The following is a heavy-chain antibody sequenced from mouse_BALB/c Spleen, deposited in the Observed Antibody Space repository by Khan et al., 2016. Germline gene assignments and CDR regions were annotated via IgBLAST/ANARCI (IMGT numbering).Heavy chain of an antibody. CDR3: GRQRYYFDY. CDR2: IRSKSNNYAT. CDR1: GFTFNTYA. J-gene: IGHJ2*01. V-gene: IGHV10-1*02. Sequence: EVQLVESGGGLVQPKGSLKLSCAASGFTFNTYAMNWVRQAPGKGLEWVARIRSKSNNYATYYADSVKDRFTISRDDSQSMLYLQMNNLKTEDTAMYYCGRQRYYFDYWGQGTTLTVSS.